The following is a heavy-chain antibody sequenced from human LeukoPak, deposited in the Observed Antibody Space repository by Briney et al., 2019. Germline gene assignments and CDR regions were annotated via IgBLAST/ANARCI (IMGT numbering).Heavy chain of an antibody. J-gene: IGHJ4*02. CDR1: GFTFDDYA. V-gene: IGHV3-9*01. D-gene: IGHD3-22*01. CDR2: ISWNSFTI. Sequence: SGGSLRLSCAASGFTFDDYAMHWVRQAPGKGLEWVSGISWNSFTIGYADSVKGRFTISRDNAKNSLYLQMNSLRAEDTALYHCARDKEAWDYYDSSGYSAWGQGTLVTVSS. CDR3: ARDKEAWDYYDSSGYSA.